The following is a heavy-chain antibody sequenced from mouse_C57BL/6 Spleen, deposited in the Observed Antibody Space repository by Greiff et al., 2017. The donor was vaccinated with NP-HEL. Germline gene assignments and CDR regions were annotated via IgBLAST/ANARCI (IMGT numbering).Heavy chain of an antibody. J-gene: IGHJ2*01. CDR3: ASSGTMVTAGGFGY. D-gene: IGHD2-2*01. CDR1: GYAFTNYL. V-gene: IGHV1-54*01. CDR2: INPGSGGT. Sequence: LVESGAELVRPGTSVKVSCKASGYAFTNYLIEWVKQRPGQGLEWIGVINPGSGGTNYNEKFKGKATLTADKSSSTAYMQLSSLTSEDSAVYFCASSGTMVTAGGFGYWGQGTTLTVSS.